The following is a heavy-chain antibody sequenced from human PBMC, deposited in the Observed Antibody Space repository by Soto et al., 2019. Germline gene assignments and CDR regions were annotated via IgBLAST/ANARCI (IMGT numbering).Heavy chain of an antibody. J-gene: IGHJ6*02. V-gene: IGHV1-69*01. CDR1: GGTFSTHA. Sequence: QVQLVQSGAEVKKPGSSVKVSCKASGGTFSTHAISWVRQAPGQGLVWLGGIIPTLGTPNYAQKLQGRVTVTADEYTSTAYMELSRRTSEDTAVYYCARAAFRSGYYGYYYGMDVWGQGTAVNV. CDR2: IIPTLGTP. D-gene: IGHD3-3*01. CDR3: ARAAFRSGYYGYYYGMDV.